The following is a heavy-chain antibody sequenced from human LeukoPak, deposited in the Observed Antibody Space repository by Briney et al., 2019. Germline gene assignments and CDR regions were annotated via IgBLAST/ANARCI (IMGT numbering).Heavy chain of an antibody. J-gene: IGHJ6*02. Sequence: PGGSLRLSCAASGFTFSSYGMHWVRQAPGKGLEWVAVIWYDGSNKYYADSVKGRFTISRDNSKNTLYLQMNSLRAEDTAVYYCARESAVAGPFHYYYYGMDDWGQGTTVTVSS. D-gene: IGHD6-19*01. CDR2: IWYDGSNK. CDR1: GFTFSSYG. V-gene: IGHV3-33*01. CDR3: ARESAVAGPFHYYYYGMDD.